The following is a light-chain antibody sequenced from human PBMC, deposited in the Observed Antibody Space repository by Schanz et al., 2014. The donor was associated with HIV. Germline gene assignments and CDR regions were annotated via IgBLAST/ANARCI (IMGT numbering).Light chain of an antibody. CDR1: PRLSSSY. J-gene: IGKJ1*01. Sequence: EIVLTQSPGTLTLSPGERVTLSCRASPRLSSSYLAWYQQKPGQAPRLLIYGASSRATGIPDRFSGSGSGTDFTLTIRRVEPEDYAVYYCQQYDSPPWTFGQGTKVEIK. V-gene: IGKV3-20*01. CDR3: QQYDSPPWT. CDR2: GAS.